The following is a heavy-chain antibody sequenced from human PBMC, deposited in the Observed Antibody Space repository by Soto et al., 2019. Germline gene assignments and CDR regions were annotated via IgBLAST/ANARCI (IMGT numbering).Heavy chain of an antibody. CDR3: AGSRMPYSDYEPARD. CDR2: IGGTGSRE. V-gene: IGHV3-33*03. D-gene: IGHD5-12*01. J-gene: IGHJ4*02. Sequence: QVQLVESGGGVVQPGGSLRLSCVESGLTFSGLGMKFSSYGLEWVRQAPGKGLVWVALIGGTGSREEYADSVKGRFTISRDNSKNTVYLQVSSLRVEDTGVYYCAGSRMPYSDYEPARDWGSGTLVTVSS. CDR1: GLTFSGLGMKFSSYG.